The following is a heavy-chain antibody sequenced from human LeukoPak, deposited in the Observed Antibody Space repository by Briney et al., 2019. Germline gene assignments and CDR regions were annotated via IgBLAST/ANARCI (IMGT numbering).Heavy chain of an antibody. CDR2: ISSSGNTI. CDR1: GFTFSDHY. CDR3: ARVGVWGSYRPLDY. J-gene: IGHJ4*02. D-gene: IGHD3-16*02. Sequence: GGSLRLSCAASGFTFSDHYMSWLRQAPGKGLEWVSYISSSGNTIYYADSVKGRFTISRDNAKNSLYLQMNSLRAEDTAVYYCARVGVWGSYRPLDYWGQGTLVTVSS. V-gene: IGHV3-11*04.